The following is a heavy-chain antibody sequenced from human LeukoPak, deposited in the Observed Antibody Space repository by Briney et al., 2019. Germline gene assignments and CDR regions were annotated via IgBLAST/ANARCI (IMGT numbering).Heavy chain of an antibody. V-gene: IGHV1-2*02. Sequence: ASVKVSCKASGYTFTGYYMHWERQAPGQGLEWMGWINPNSGGTNYAQKFQGRVTMTRDTSITTADMELSRLRSDDTAVYYCVRGITGTTDYWGQGTLVTVSS. J-gene: IGHJ4*02. D-gene: IGHD1-7*01. CDR3: VRGITGTTDY. CDR2: INPNSGGT. CDR1: GYTFTGYY.